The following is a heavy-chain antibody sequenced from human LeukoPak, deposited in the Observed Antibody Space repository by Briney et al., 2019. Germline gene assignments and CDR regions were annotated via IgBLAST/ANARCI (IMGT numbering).Heavy chain of an antibody. V-gene: IGHV5-51*01. J-gene: IGHJ4*02. D-gene: IGHD5-24*01. Sequence: GESLKISCKGSGCSFTSYWIGWVRQMPGKGLEWMGIIYPGDSDTRYSPSFQGQVTISADKSISTAYLQWSSLKASDTAMYSCARDKDGYNSYFDYWGQGTLVTVSS. CDR1: GCSFTSYW. CDR2: IYPGDSDT. CDR3: ARDKDGYNSYFDY.